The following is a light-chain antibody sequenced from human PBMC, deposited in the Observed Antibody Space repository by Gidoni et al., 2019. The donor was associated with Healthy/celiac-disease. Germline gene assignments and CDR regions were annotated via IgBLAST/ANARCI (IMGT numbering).Light chain of an antibody. Sequence: QSALTQPASVSGSPGQSSTISCTGTSSDVGGYNYVSWSQQHPGKAPKLMIYEVSNRPSGVSNRFSGSKSGNTASLTISGLQAEDEADYYCSSYTSSTHVVFGGGTKLTVL. CDR1: SSDVGGYNY. CDR3: SSYTSSTHVV. V-gene: IGLV2-14*01. CDR2: EVS. J-gene: IGLJ2*01.